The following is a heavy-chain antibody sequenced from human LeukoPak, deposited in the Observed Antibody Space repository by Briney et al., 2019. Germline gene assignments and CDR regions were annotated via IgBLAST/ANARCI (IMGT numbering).Heavy chain of an antibody. J-gene: IGHJ4*02. D-gene: IGHD3-10*01. CDR2: ISAYNGNT. CDR1: GYTFTSYG. V-gene: IGHV1-18*04. Sequence: ASVKVSCKASGYTFTSYGISWVRQAPGQGLEWMGWISAYNGNTNYAQKLQGRVTTTTDTSTSTAYMELRSLRSDDTAVYYCARGRGTMVRGPLVDYWGQGTLVTVSS. CDR3: ARGRGTMVRGPLVDY.